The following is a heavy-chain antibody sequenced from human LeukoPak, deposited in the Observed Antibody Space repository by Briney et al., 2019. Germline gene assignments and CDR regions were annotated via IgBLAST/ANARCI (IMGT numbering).Heavy chain of an antibody. CDR2: ISAAGDT. J-gene: IGHJ3*02. Sequence: GGSLRLSCAASGFTFRNYDMHWVRQVTGKGLEWVSGISAAGDTDYLGSVKGRFTISRENAKNSLYLQMNNLTVGDTAVYYCARPYSSGTGLSAFDIWGQGTMVTVSS. CDR1: GFTFRNYD. V-gene: IGHV3-13*01. D-gene: IGHD6-19*01. CDR3: ARPYSSGTGLSAFDI.